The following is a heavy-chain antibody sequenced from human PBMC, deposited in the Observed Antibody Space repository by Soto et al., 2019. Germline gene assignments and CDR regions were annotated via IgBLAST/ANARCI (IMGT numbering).Heavy chain of an antibody. J-gene: IGHJ4*02. CDR1: GDSVSSNSAA. Sequence: SQTLSLTCAISGDSVSSNSAASNWVRQSPSRGLAWLGRTYYRSKWYNDYAVSVKSRITINPDTSKNQFSLQLNSVTPEDTAVYYCARDRVYYDYVWGSYRHYYFDYWGQGTLVTVSS. CDR2: TYYRSKWYN. V-gene: IGHV6-1*01. CDR3: ARDRVYYDYVWGSYRHYYFDY. D-gene: IGHD3-16*02.